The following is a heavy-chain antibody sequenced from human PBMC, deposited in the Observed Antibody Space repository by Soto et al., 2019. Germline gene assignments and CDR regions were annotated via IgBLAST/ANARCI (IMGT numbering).Heavy chain of an antibody. D-gene: IGHD6-13*01. CDR3: ARAEAAAGPWVGWFDP. CDR1: GGTFSSYT. J-gene: IGHJ5*02. Sequence: QVQLVQSGAEVKKPGSSVKVSCKASGGTFSSYTISWVRQAPGQGLEWMGRIIPILGIANYAQKFQGRVTITADKSTSTAYMELSSLRSEDTAVYYCARAEAAAGPWVGWFDPWGQGTLVTVSS. CDR2: IIPILGIA. V-gene: IGHV1-69*02.